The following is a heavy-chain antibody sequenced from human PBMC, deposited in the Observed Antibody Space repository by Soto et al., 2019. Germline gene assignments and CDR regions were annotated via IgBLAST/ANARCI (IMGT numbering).Heavy chain of an antibody. V-gene: IGHV3-33*01. CDR3: ARDGGSHGPSYFDS. CDR2: IWYDGSNK. CDR1: GSTFSNYG. D-gene: IGHD3-16*01. Sequence: VQLVESGGGVVQPGRSLRLSCVASGSTFSNYGMHRVRQAPGKGPEWVAVIWYDGSNKDYGESVKGRFTISRDNSKNTLYLDLNSLRSEDTAVYYCARDGGSHGPSYFDSWGQGSLVIVSS. J-gene: IGHJ4*02.